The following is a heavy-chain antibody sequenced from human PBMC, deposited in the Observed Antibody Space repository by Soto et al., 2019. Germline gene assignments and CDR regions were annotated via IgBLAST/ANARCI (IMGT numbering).Heavy chain of an antibody. CDR3: ARDPHEFWTSYWFDP. Sequence: ASVKVSCKASGYTFTSYSISWVRQAPGQGLEWMGWISAYNGNTNYAQKLQGRVTMTTDTSTSTAYMELRSLRSDDTAIYYCARDPHEFWTSYWFDPWGQGTPVTVSS. J-gene: IGHJ5*02. V-gene: IGHV1-18*04. CDR2: ISAYNGNT. D-gene: IGHD3-3*01. CDR1: GYTFTSYS.